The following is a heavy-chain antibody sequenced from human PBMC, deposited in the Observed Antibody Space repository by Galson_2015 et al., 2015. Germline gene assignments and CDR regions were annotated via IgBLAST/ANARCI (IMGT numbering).Heavy chain of an antibody. Sequence: SLRLSCAASGFTFEDYAMHWVRQAPGKGLEWVSGINWNSGRLDYADSVKGRFTISRDKAKNSMYLQMNTLRTEDTALYYCVKGDCSSTSCQFDYWGQGTLVTVSS. CDR3: VKGDCSSTSCQFDY. CDR1: GFTFEDYA. V-gene: IGHV3-9*01. D-gene: IGHD2-2*01. J-gene: IGHJ4*02. CDR2: INWNSGRL.